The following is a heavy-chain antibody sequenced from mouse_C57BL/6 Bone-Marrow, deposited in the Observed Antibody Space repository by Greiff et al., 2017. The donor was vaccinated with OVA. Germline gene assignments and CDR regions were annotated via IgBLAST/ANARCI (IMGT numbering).Heavy chain of an antibody. V-gene: IGHV14-4*01. D-gene: IGHD1-1*01. CDR2: IDPENGDT. Sequence: VQLQQSGAELVRPGASVKLSCTASGFNIKDDYMPWVKQRPEQGLEWIGWIDPENGDTEYASKFQGKATITADTSSNTAYLQLSSLTSEDTAVDYCTTDYYGSSYYWGQGTTLTVSS. CDR1: GFNIKDDY. J-gene: IGHJ2*01. CDR3: TTDYYGSSYY.